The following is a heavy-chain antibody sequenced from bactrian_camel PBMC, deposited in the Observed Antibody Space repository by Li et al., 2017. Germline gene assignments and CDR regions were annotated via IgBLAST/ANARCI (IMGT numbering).Heavy chain of an antibody. CDR2: AYLLGDMP. J-gene: IGHJ4*01. CDR3: AAGRISYGSGGTCLSPAGNR. D-gene: IGHD7*01. Sequence: HVQLVESGGGSVQAGGSLRLSCAASASTGDGDCMAWFRQAPGKEREGVASAYLLGDMPVYADSVKGRFTISHDNAKNAVHLQMNNLQAEDSGMYYCAAGRISYGSGGTCLSPAGNRWGQGTQVTVS. V-gene: IGHV3S1*01. CDR1: ASTGDGDC.